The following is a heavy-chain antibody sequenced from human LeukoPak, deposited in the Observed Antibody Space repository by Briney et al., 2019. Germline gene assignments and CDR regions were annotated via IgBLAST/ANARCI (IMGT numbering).Heavy chain of an antibody. J-gene: IGHJ3*02. CDR3: ARRYCGGDCYAFDI. V-gene: IGHV4-30-2*01. CDR2: IYHSGST. CDR1: GGSTSSGGYS. D-gene: IGHD2-21*02. Sequence: SETLSLTCAVSGGSTSSGGYSWSWIRQPPGKGLEWIGYIYHSGSTYYNPSLKSRVTISVDRSKNQFSLKLSSVTAADTAVYYCARRYCGGDCYAFDIWGQGTMVTVSS.